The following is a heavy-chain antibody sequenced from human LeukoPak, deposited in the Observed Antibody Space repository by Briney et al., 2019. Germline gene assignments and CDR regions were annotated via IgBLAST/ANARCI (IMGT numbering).Heavy chain of an antibody. J-gene: IGHJ4*02. CDR3: ARDPLRYYYDSSGYSYFDY. Sequence: GGSLRLSCAASGFPFSSYAMSWVRQSPGKGLEWVSYISSSSSTIYFADPVKGRFTISRDNAKNSLYLQMNSLRDEDTAVYYCARDPLRYYYDSSGYSYFDYWGQGTLVTVSS. CDR2: ISSSSSTI. CDR1: GFPFSSYA. D-gene: IGHD3-22*01. V-gene: IGHV3-48*02.